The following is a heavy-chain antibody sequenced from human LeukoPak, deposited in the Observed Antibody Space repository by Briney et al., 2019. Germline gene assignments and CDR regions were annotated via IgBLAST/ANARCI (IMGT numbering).Heavy chain of an antibody. J-gene: IGHJ6*03. CDR2: ISSSGDTI. D-gene: IGHD5-18*01. CDR3: ARTTEGGYSYGYFYYYYMDV. CDR1: GFTFSDYY. V-gene: IGHV3-11*01. Sequence: GGSLRLSCAASGFTFSDYYMNWIRQAPGKGLEWVSYISSSGDTIYYADSVKGRFTISRDNAKNSLYLQMNSLRAEDTAVYYCARTTEGGYSYGYFYYYYMDVWGKGTTVTISS.